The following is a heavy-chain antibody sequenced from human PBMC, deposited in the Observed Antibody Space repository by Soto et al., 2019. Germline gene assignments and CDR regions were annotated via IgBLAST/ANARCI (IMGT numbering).Heavy chain of an antibody. D-gene: IGHD6-13*01. CDR3: ANHSSSAYYYYGMDV. CDR1: GYSFTSYW. Sequence: PGESLKISCKGSGYSFTSYWISWVRQMPGKGLEWMGIIYPGDSDTRYSPSFQGQVTISADKSISTAYLQWSSLKASDTAMYYCANHSSSAYYYYGMDVWGQGTTVTVSS. V-gene: IGHV5-51*01. CDR2: IYPGDSDT. J-gene: IGHJ6*02.